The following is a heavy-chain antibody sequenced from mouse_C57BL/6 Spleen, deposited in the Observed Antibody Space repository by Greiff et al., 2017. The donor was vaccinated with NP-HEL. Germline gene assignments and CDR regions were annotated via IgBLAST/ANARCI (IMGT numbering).Heavy chain of an antibody. Sequence: EVKLMESGPGLVKPSQTVFLTCTVTGISITTGNYRWSWIRQFPGNKLEWIGYIYYSGTITYNPSLTSRTTITRDKPKNQFFLEMNSLTAEDTATYYCAREGDGYYWDFDVWGTGTSVTVSS. J-gene: IGHJ1*03. CDR2: IYYSGTI. V-gene: IGHV3-5*01. CDR3: AREGDGYYWDFDV. D-gene: IGHD2-3*01. CDR1: GISITTGNYR.